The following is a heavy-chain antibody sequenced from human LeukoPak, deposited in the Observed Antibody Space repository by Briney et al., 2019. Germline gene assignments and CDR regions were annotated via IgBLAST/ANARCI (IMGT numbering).Heavy chain of an antibody. CDR2: FDPEDGET. Sequence: ASVKVSCKVSGYTPTELSMHWVRQAPGKGLEWMGGFDPEDGETIYAQKFQGRVTMTEDTSTDTAYMGLSSLRSEDTAVYYCATDLRRYNWNYANFDYWGQGTLVTVSS. D-gene: IGHD1-7*01. CDR3: ATDLRRYNWNYANFDY. J-gene: IGHJ4*02. V-gene: IGHV1-24*01. CDR1: GYTPTELS.